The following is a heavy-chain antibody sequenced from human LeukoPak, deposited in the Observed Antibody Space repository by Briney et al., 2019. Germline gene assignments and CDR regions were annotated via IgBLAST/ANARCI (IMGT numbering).Heavy chain of an antibody. D-gene: IGHD6-6*01. Sequence: PGGSLRLSCAASGLTVSSNYMSWVRQAPGKGLEWVSSISGSGGSTYYADSVKGRFTISRDNSKNTLYLQMNSLRAEDTAVYYCAKDTHSSSSRYDAFDIWGQGTMVTVSS. CDR2: ISGSGGST. CDR3: AKDTHSSSSRYDAFDI. CDR1: GLTVSSNY. V-gene: IGHV3-23*01. J-gene: IGHJ3*02.